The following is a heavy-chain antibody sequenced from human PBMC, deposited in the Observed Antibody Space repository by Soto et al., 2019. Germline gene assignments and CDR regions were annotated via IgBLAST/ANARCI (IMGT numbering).Heavy chain of an antibody. CDR3: ARDQTQGVVADYYFDY. Sequence: GASVKVSCKASGYTFTIYGIIWVRQAPGQGLEWMGWISAYNGNTNYAQKLQGRVTMTTDTSTSTAYMELRSLRSDDTAVYYCARDQTQGVVADYYFDYWGQGTLVTVSS. CDR2: ISAYNGNT. D-gene: IGHD3-22*01. V-gene: IGHV1-18*01. J-gene: IGHJ4*02. CDR1: GYTFTIYG.